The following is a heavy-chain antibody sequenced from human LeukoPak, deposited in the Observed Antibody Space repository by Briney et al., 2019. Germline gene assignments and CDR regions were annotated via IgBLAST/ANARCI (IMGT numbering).Heavy chain of an antibody. J-gene: IGHJ6*02. D-gene: IGHD3-9*01. Sequence: ASVKVSCKASGYTFTSYGISWVRQAPGQGLEWMGWISAYNGNTNYAQKLQGRVTMTTDTSTSTAYMELRSLRSDDTAVYYCARGSGLTGYYRSYYYGMDVWGQGTTVTVSS. CDR3: ARGSGLTGYYRSYYYGMDV. CDR1: GYTFTSYG. V-gene: IGHV1-18*01. CDR2: ISAYNGNT.